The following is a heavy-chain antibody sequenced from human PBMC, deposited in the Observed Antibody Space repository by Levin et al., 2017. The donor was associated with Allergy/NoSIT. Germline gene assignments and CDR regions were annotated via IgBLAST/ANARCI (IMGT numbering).Heavy chain of an antibody. CDR1: GFTFSSYS. D-gene: IGHD2-8*01. Sequence: GGSLRLSCAASGFTFSSYSMNWVRQAPGKGLEWVSSISSSSSYIYYADSVKGRFTISRDNAKNSLYLQMNSLRAEDTAVYYCARDDSVLMVYAIFGLFAFDIWGQGTMVTVSS. CDR2: ISSSSSYI. J-gene: IGHJ3*02. V-gene: IGHV3-21*01. CDR3: ARDDSVLMVYAIFGLFAFDI.